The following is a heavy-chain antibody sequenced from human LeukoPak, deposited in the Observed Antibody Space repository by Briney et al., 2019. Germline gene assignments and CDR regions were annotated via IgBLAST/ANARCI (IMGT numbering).Heavy chain of an antibody. CDR1: GYTLTELS. Sequence: ASVKVSCKVSGYTLTELSMHWVRQAPGKGLEWIGGFDPEDGETIYAQKFQGRVTMTEDTSTDTAYMELSSLRSEDTAVYYCATSHYYDSSGYYSIDYWGQGTLVTVSS. CDR2: FDPEDGET. D-gene: IGHD3-22*01. CDR3: ATSHYYDSSGYYSIDY. J-gene: IGHJ4*02. V-gene: IGHV1-24*01.